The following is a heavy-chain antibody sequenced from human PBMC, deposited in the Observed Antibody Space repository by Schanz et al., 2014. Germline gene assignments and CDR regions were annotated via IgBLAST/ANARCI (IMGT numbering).Heavy chain of an antibody. D-gene: IGHD3-22*01. V-gene: IGHV1-69*08. Sequence: QVHLVQSGAEVKKPGSSVTVSCKASGGTFSSDTFSWVRQAPGQGLEWMGRIVPIAGITNYAQRFQGRVTITADKSSDTAYMELSSLRSEDTAVYYCAREVGLYDRGWFDPWGQGTLXTVSS. J-gene: IGHJ5*02. CDR3: AREVGLYDRGWFDP. CDR1: GGTFSSDT. CDR2: IVPIAGIT.